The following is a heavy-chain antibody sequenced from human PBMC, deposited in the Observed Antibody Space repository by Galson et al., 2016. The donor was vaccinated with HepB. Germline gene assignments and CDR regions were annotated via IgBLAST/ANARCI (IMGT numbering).Heavy chain of an antibody. D-gene: IGHD3-16*01. Sequence: TLSLTCTVSGASLRNGDYYWSWVRQPAGKRLEWIGRIYSSGSTNYNPSLNSRVTISLDMSNQQFSLEVNSVTAADTAVYYCAREGGVYQYTGMDVWGKGTTVTVPS. CDR3: AREGGVYQYTGMDV. J-gene: IGHJ6*04. CDR2: IYSSGST. CDR1: GASLRNGDYY. V-gene: IGHV4-61*02.